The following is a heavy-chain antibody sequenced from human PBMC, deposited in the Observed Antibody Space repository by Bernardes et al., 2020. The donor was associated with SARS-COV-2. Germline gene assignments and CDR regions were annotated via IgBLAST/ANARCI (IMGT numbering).Heavy chain of an antibody. Sequence: GGSLRLSCSASGFTFSSYDMNWVRQAPGKGLEYVSAISSYGGITYYADSVKDRFTISRDNSKNTLYLQMSSLRAEDTAVYYCVKPPYNGFWSGYEFYFDSWGQGTLVTVSS. CDR3: VKPPYNGFWSGYEFYFDS. J-gene: IGHJ4*02. V-gene: IGHV3-64D*06. D-gene: IGHD3-3*01. CDR1: GFTFSSYD. CDR2: ISSYGGIT.